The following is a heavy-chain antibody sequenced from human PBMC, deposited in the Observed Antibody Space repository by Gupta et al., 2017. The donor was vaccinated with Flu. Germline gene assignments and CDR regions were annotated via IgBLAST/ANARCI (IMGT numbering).Heavy chain of an antibody. CDR1: GLTFSDSA. D-gene: IGHD3-3*01. Sequence: EVQLVESGGGLVQPGGSLKLSCTASGLTFSDSAMHWVRQASGKGLEWVGRIRSKVKNHATTYAASVEDRFTISRDDSKKTAFLQMNSLKIEDTAVYYCTRLTFGENYWGQGTLVTVSS. CDR2: IRSKVKNHAT. V-gene: IGHV3-73*02. J-gene: IGHJ4*02. CDR3: TRLTFGENY.